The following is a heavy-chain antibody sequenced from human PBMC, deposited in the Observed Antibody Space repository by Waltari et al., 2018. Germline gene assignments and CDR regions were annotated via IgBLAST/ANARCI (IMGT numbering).Heavy chain of an antibody. J-gene: IGHJ6*03. CDR1: GGTFSSYA. D-gene: IGHD3-3*01. CDR3: ARTIFGVVIKYYYYYMDV. Sequence: QVQLVQSGAEVKKPGSSVKVSCKASGGTFSSYAISWVRQAPGQGLEWMGGIIPSLGIANYAQKFQGRVTITADESTSTAYMELSSLRSEDTAVYYCARTIFGVVIKYYYYYMDVWGKGTTVTVSS. V-gene: IGHV1-69*04. CDR2: IIPSLGIA.